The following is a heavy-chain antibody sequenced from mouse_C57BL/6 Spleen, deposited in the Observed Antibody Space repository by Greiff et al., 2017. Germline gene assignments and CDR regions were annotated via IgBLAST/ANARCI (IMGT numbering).Heavy chain of an antibody. J-gene: IGHJ3*01. CDR3: ARGCCGSSPAWFAY. V-gene: IGHV1-22*01. CDR2: INPNNGGT. Sequence: VQLQQSGPELVKPGASVKMSCKASGYTFTGYNMHWVKQSHGKSLEWIGYINPNNGGTNYNQKFKGKATLTVNKSSSTAYMELSRLTSEDSAVXFCARGCCGSSPAWFAYWGQGTLVTVSA. CDR1: GYTFTGYN. D-gene: IGHD1-1*01.